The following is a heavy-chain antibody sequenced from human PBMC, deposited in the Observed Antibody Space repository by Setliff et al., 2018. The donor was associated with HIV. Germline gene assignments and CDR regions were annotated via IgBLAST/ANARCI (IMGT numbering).Heavy chain of an antibody. CDR1: GYTFSRYG. Sequence: ASVKVSCKTSGYTFSRYGFSWVRQAPGQGLEWMGWISAYNLNTNYAQKLQGRVTMTTDTSTSTAYMELRSLRSDDTAMYYCARKYTGGPLDYWGQGTLVTVSS. CDR3: ARKYTGGPLDY. D-gene: IGHD6-19*01. CDR2: ISAYNLNT. J-gene: IGHJ4*02. V-gene: IGHV1-18*01.